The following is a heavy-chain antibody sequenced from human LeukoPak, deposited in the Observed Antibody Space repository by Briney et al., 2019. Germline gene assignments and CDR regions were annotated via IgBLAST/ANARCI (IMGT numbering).Heavy chain of an antibody. CDR2: ISYDGSNK. CDR1: GFTFSSYG. Sequence: GGSLRLSCAASGFTFSSYGMHWVRQAPGKGLEWVAVISYDGSNKYYADSVKGRFTIPRDNSKNTLYLQMNSLRAEDTAVYYCAKDQKPYCSSTSCYPYGGFDYWGQGTLVTVSS. V-gene: IGHV3-30*18. CDR3: AKDQKPYCSSTSCYPYGGFDY. D-gene: IGHD2-2*01. J-gene: IGHJ4*02.